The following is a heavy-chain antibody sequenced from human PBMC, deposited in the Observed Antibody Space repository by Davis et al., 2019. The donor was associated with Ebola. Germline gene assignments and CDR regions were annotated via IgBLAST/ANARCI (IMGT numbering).Heavy chain of an antibody. V-gene: IGHV1-3*01. CDR3: ARVLAVADLDY. Sequence: AASVKVSCKASGYTFTNYAIYWVRQAPGQRLEWMGWINVGTGNTKYSQNFQGRVTITRDTSASTVYMELSSLRSEDTAVYYCARVLAVADLDYWGQGTLVTVSS. CDR2: INVGTGNT. D-gene: IGHD6-19*01. J-gene: IGHJ4*02. CDR1: GYTFTNYA.